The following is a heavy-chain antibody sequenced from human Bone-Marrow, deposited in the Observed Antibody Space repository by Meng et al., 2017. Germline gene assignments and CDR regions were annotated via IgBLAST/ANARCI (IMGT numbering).Heavy chain of an antibody. CDR1: GDSISIGGYS. Sequence: QLQLQQSGSGPLKPSQTLSLTCAGPGDSISIGGYSWSWVRQPPGKGLEWIGYIYHSGSTYFNPSLKGRVTVSVDKSKNQFSLKLSSVTAADTAVYYCARESGSSRFDYWGQGTLVTVSS. V-gene: IGHV4-30-2*01. CDR3: ARESGSSRFDY. D-gene: IGHD3-22*01. J-gene: IGHJ4*02. CDR2: IYHSGST.